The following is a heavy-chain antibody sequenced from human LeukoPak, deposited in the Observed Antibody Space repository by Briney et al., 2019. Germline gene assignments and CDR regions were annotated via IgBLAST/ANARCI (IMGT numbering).Heavy chain of an antibody. CDR1: GFSFDDYG. CDR2: SNWNGGST. Sequence: PGGSLRLACAASGFSFDDYGMSWVRQAPGKGLEWVSGSNWNGGSTNYADSVKGRFTISRDNAKHSLYLQVNSLRAEDTALYYCAREHYTAGFDYWGQGTLVTVSS. D-gene: IGHD2-2*02. V-gene: IGHV3-20*04. J-gene: IGHJ4*02. CDR3: AREHYTAGFDY.